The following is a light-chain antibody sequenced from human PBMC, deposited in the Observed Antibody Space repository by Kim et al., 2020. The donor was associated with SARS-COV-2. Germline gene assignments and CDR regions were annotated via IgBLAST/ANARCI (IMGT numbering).Light chain of an antibody. Sequence: GQASTISSPGTRSDICGYDYVSRYQQHPGKAPKVMIYDVDKRPSGVSNRFSGSKSGNTASLTTSGLQAEDEADYFCSSDTISTTWVLGGGTQLTVL. CDR2: DVD. CDR3: SSDTISTTWV. J-gene: IGLJ3*02. CDR1: RSDICGYDY. V-gene: IGLV2-14*04.